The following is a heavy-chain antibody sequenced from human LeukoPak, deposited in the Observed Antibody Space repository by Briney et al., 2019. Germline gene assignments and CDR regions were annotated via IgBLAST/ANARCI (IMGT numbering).Heavy chain of an antibody. CDR3: AKDTYYYDSSGYYDY. D-gene: IGHD3-22*01. J-gene: IGHJ4*02. Sequence: HTGGSLRLSCAASGFTFSSYAMSWVRQAPGKGLEWVSAISGSGGSTYYADSVKGRFTISRDNSMNTLYLQMNSLRAEDTAVYYCAKDTYYYDSSGYYDYWGQGTLVTVSS. CDR1: GFTFSSYA. CDR2: ISGSGGST. V-gene: IGHV3-23*01.